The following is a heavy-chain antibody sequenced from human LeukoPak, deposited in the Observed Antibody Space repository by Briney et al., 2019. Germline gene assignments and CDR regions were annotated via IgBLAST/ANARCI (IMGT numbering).Heavy chain of an antibody. CDR2: ISYDGSNK. CDR1: GFTFSSYA. V-gene: IGHV3-30*04. J-gene: IGHJ6*02. Sequence: GGSLRLSCAASGFTFSSYAMHWVRQAPGKGLEWVAVISYDGSNKYYADSVKGRFTISRDNSKNTLYLQMNSLRAEDTAVYYCARDGYSSGWYPLYYYGMDVWGQGTTVTVSS. CDR3: ARDGYSSGWYPLYYYGMDV. D-gene: IGHD6-19*01.